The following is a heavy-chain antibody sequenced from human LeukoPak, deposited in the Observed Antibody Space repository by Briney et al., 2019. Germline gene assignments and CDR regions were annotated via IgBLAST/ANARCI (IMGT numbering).Heavy chain of an antibody. CDR1: GGSFSSYA. D-gene: IGHD4-23*01. J-gene: IGHJ4*02. CDR2: IIPIFGTA. V-gene: IGHV1-69*01. CDR3: AKWVYGGYYFDY. Sequence: SVKVSCKASGGSFSSYAISWVRQAPGQGLEWMGGIIPIFGTANYAQKFQGRVTITADESTSTAYMELSSLRSEDTAVYYCAKWVYGGYYFDYWGQGTLVTVSS.